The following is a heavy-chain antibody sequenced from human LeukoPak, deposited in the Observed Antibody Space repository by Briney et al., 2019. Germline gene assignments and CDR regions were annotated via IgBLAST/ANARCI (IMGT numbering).Heavy chain of an antibody. CDR3: ARDQAPRHSGSYPMSFDP. V-gene: IGHV3-30-3*01. CDR2: ISYDGSNK. CDR1: GFTFSSYA. Sequence: PGGSLRLSCAASGFTFSSYAMHWVRQAPGKGLEWVAVISYDGSNKYYADSVKGRFTISRDNSKNTLYLQMNSLRAEDTAVYYCARDQAPRHSGSYPMSFDPWGQGTLVTVSS. D-gene: IGHD3-10*01. J-gene: IGHJ5*02.